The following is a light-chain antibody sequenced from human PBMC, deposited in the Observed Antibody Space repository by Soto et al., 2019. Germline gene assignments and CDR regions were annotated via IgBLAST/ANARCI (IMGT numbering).Light chain of an antibody. J-gene: IGKJ4*01. CDR3: QQRFTWPLT. V-gene: IGKV3-11*01. Sequence: ETVLTESPATLSLSPGERATLSCRASQSVSRFFAWYQQKPGQAPRLLIYRVSNRATGVPARFSGSGSGTEFTLSISSLEPEDSGVYYCQQRFTWPLTFGGGTKVEIK. CDR1: QSVSRF. CDR2: RVS.